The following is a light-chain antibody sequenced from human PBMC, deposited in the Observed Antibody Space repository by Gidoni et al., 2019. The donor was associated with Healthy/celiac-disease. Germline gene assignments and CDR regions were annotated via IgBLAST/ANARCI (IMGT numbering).Light chain of an antibody. J-gene: IGKJ1*01. CDR3: QQYNNWLGT. CDR2: GAS. Sequence: EIVMTQSPATLSVSPGERATLSCRASQSVSSNLAWYQQKPGQAPRLLIYGASTRATGIPARFSGSGSGTEFTLTFSSLQSEDFAVYYCQQYNNWLGTFGQXTKVEIK. CDR1: QSVSSN. V-gene: IGKV3-15*01.